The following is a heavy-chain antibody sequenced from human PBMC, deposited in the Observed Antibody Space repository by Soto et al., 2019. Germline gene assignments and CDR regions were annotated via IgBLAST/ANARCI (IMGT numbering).Heavy chain of an antibody. D-gene: IGHD2-2*01. CDR2: MYHSGST. Sequence: SETLSLTCTVSGGSISSSSYSWGWIRQPPGKGLEWIGYMYHSGSTYYNPSLKSRVTISVDTSKNQFSLKLSSVTAADTAVYYCARVPDYWGQGILVTVSS. CDR3: ARVPDY. J-gene: IGHJ4*02. CDR1: GGSISSSSYS. V-gene: IGHV4-39*07.